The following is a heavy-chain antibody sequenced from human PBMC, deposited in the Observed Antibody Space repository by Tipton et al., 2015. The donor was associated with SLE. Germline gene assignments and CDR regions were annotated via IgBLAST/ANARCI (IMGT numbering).Heavy chain of an antibody. V-gene: IGHV3-11*01. CDR3: ATTRLVGPSDH. CDR1: GLTFSEYY. Sequence: SLRLSCTASGLTFSEYYMNWIRQAPGKGLEWVSYISSSGASVHYADSVRGRFTISRGNTDNPLYLQMNSLRVEDTAVYYCATTRLVGPSDHWGQGTLVTVSS. CDR2: ISSSGASV. D-gene: IGHD3-16*01. J-gene: IGHJ4*02.